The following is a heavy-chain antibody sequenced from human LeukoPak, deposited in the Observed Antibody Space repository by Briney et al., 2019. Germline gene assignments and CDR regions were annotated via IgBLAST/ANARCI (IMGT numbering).Heavy chain of an antibody. J-gene: IGHJ4*02. D-gene: IGHD3-16*01. CDR2: IYHSGST. V-gene: IGHV4-30-2*01. CDR3: AGGAYYFDY. Sequence: LRLSCAASGFTFDDYAMHWVRQAPGKGLEWIGYIYHSGSTYYNPSLKSRVTISVDRSKNQFSLKLSSVTAADTAVYYCAGGAYYFDYWGQGTLVTVSS. CDR1: GFTFDDYA.